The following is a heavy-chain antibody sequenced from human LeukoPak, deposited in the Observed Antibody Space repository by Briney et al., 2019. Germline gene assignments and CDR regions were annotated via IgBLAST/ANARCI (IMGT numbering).Heavy chain of an antibody. CDR1: GGSISSSNW. CDR3: ARAETDYGDYYFDY. CDR2: IYHSGST. J-gene: IGHJ4*02. V-gene: IGHV4-4*02. Sequence: SETLSLTCTVSGGSISSSNWWSWVRQPPGKGLEWIGEIYHSGSTNYNPSLKSRVTISVDKSKNQFSLKLSSVTAADTAAYYCARAETDYGDYYFDYWGQGTLVTVSS. D-gene: IGHD4-17*01.